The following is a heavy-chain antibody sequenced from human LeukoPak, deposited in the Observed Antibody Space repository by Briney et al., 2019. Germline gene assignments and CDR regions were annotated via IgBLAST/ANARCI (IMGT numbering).Heavy chain of an antibody. Sequence: SETLSLTCAVYGGSFSGYYWSWIRQPPGKGLEWIGEINHSGSTNYNPSLKSRVTISVDTSKNQFSLKLSSVTAADTAVYYCAITGYGSSYDYWGQGTLVTVSS. CDR2: INHSGST. CDR3: AITGYGSSYDY. D-gene: IGHD6-13*01. V-gene: IGHV4-34*01. CDR1: GGSFSGYY. J-gene: IGHJ4*02.